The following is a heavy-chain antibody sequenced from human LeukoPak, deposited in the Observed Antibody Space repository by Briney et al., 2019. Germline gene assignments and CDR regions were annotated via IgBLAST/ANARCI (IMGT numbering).Heavy chain of an antibody. CDR1: GFTLSSHV. D-gene: IGHD3-10*01. J-gene: IGHJ4*02. V-gene: IGHV3-23*01. CDR2: ISDSGGNT. CDR3: AKKGHGSGTNFNY. Sequence: GGSLRLSCAASGFTLSSHVLSWVRQAPGKGLEWVSTISDSGGNTHYADSVKGRFTISRDHSKNTLYLRMNSLRDEDTAVYYCAKKGHGSGTNFNYWGQGTLVTVSS.